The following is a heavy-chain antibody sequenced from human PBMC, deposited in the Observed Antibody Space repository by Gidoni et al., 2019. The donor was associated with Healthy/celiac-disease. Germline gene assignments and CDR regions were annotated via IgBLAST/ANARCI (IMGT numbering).Heavy chain of an antibody. D-gene: IGHD6-13*01. CDR3: ARGAAAGRGVFDY. V-gene: IGHV4-34*01. CDR1: GGSFSGYY. J-gene: IGHJ4*02. Sequence: QVQLQQWRAGLLKPSETLSLTCAVYGGSFSGYYWSWIRQPPGKGLEWIGEINHSGSTNYNPSLKSRVTISVDTSKNQFSLKLSSVTAADTAVYYCARGAAAGRGVFDYWGQGTLVTVSS. CDR2: INHSGST.